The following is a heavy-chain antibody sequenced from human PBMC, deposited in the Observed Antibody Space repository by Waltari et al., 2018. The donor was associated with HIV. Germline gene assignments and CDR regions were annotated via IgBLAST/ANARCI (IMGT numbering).Heavy chain of an antibody. D-gene: IGHD5-18*01. CDR2: SHARGRT. CDR1: GGSISGGGYY. J-gene: IGHJ4*02. V-gene: IGHV4-61*02. CDR3: ARGPTAMVTFDS. Sequence: QVQLQESGPGLVKPSQTLSLTCTVSGGSISGGGYYWSWVRQPAGKGMEWIGGSHARGRTNYNPSLRSRVTISVDASKNQLSLKLTAVTAADTAVYFCARGPTAMVTFDSWGQGTLDTVSS.